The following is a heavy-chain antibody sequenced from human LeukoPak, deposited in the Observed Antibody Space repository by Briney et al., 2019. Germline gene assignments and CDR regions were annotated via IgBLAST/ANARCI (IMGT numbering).Heavy chain of an antibody. Sequence: SETMSLTCAVYGGSFSGYYWSWIRQPPGKGLEWIGEINHSGSTNYNPSLKSRVTISVDTSKNQFSLKLSSVTAADTAVYYCARGRAEYVWGSYYYYYYGMDVWGQGTTVTVSS. CDR1: GGSFSGYY. D-gene: IGHD3-16*01. CDR3: ARGRAEYVWGSYYYYYYGMDV. CDR2: INHSGST. V-gene: IGHV4-34*01. J-gene: IGHJ6*02.